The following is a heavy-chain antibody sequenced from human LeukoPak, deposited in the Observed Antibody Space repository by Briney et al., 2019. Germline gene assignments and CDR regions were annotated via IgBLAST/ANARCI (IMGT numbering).Heavy chain of an antibody. Sequence: SETLSLTCAVYGGSFSGYYWSWIRQPPGKGLEWIGEINHSGSTNYNPSLKSRVTISVDTSKNQFSLELSSVTAADTAVYYCARGRLKTYYYDSSGHPDAFDIWGQGTMVTVSS. CDR1: GGSFSGYY. J-gene: IGHJ3*02. D-gene: IGHD3-22*01. CDR3: ARGRLKTYYYDSSGHPDAFDI. CDR2: INHSGST. V-gene: IGHV4-34*01.